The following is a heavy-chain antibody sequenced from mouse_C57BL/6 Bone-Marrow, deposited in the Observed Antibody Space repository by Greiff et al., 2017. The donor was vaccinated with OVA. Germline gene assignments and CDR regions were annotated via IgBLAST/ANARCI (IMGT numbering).Heavy chain of an antibody. D-gene: IGHD4-1*01. CDR2: INAGGSYT. Sequence: EVQLLESGGGLVKPGGSLKLSCAASGFTFSSYAMSWVRQTPEKGLEWVATINAGGSYTYYAANFKGRFTISIDNATNNLYLQMSHLTSEDTAMYYCAKVTWEGDFDVGGRGKTATV. CDR3: AKVTWEGDFDV. CDR1: GFTFSSYA. J-gene: IGHJ1*03. V-gene: IGHV5-4*01.